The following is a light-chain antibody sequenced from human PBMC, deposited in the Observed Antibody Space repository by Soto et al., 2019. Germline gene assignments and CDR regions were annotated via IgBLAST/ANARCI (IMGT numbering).Light chain of an antibody. J-gene: IGLJ1*01. V-gene: IGLV2-8*01. CDR3: SSYAGINNLGV. CDR1: SSDVGDYNY. Sequence: QSALTQPPSASGSPGQSVTISCTGTSSDVGDYNYVSWYQQHPGKAPKLMIFEVNKRPSGVPDRFSGSKSGNTASLTVSGLQAEDEADYYCSSYAGINNLGVFGTGTKVTVL. CDR2: EVN.